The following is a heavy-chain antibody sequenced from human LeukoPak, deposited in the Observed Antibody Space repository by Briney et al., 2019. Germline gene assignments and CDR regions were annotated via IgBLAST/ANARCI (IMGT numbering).Heavy chain of an antibody. CDR1: GFIFSSNY. CDR2: IFSGGST. Sequence: HAGGSLRLSCAASGFIFSSNYMTWVRQAPGKGLEWVSVIFSGGSTYYADSVEGRVTISRDNSKNTLYLQMNNLRGEDTAVYYCARVGPTRSDFDYWGQGTLVTVSS. J-gene: IGHJ4*02. D-gene: IGHD1-26*01. V-gene: IGHV3-53*01. CDR3: ARVGPTRSDFDY.